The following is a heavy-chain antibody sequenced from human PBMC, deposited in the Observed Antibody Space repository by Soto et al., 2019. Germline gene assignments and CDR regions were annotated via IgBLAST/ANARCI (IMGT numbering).Heavy chain of an antibody. CDR3: ARRGGQQLVFNEFDY. CDR2: IWYDGSNK. J-gene: IGHJ4*02. Sequence: GGSLRLSCAASGFTFSSYGMHWVRQAPGKGLEWVAVIWYDGSNKYYADSVKGRFTISRDNSKNTLYLQMNSLRAEDTAVYYCARRGGQQLVFNEFDYWGQGTLVNVSS. CDR1: GFTFSSYG. V-gene: IGHV3-33*01. D-gene: IGHD6-13*01.